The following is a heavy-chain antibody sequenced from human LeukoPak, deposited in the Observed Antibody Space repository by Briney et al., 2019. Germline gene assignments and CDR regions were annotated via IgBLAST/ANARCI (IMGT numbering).Heavy chain of an antibody. J-gene: IGHJ6*02. CDR3: ARELYYYDSDYYYYGMDV. CDR2: ISSSGSTI. V-gene: IGHV3-48*03. CDR1: GFTFSSHE. Sequence: GGSLRLSCAASGFTFSSHEMNWVRQAPGKGLEWVSYISSSGSTIYYADTVKGRFTISRENAKNSLYLQMNSLRAEDTAVYYCARELYYYDSDYYYYGMDVWGQGTTVTVSS. D-gene: IGHD3-22*01.